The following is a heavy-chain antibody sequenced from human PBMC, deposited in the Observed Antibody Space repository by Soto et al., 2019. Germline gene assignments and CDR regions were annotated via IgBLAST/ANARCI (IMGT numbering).Heavy chain of an antibody. J-gene: IGHJ5*02. D-gene: IGHD6-6*01. Sequence: ILCVTCTVSGGSISSGGCYWSWIRQHPGKGLEWIGYIYYSGSTYYNPSLKSRVTISVDTSKNQFSLKLSSVTAADTAVYYCAREYSSSSGFDPWGQGTLVTVSS. CDR1: GGSISSGGCY. CDR2: IYYSGST. V-gene: IGHV4-31*03. CDR3: AREYSSSSGFDP.